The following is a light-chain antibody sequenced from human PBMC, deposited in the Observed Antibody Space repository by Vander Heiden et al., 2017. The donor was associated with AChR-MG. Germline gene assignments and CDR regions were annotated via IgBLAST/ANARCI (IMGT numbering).Light chain of an antibody. CDR2: DAS. V-gene: IGKV3-11*01. Sequence: DIVLTQFPATLSLSPGETVTLSCRASRNVDSSLAWYQQKPGQSPRLLIFDASHRASDTPVRFSGSGSTTDFTLTISSLEPDDFGVYYCQQSGRWPRTFGQGTKVDI. CDR3: QQSGRWPRT. J-gene: IGKJ3*01. CDR1: RNVDSS.